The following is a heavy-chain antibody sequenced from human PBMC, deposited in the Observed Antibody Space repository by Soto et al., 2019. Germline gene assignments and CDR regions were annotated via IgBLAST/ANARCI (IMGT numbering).Heavy chain of an antibody. V-gene: IGHV5-10-1*01. D-gene: IGHD1-26*01. CDR1: GYRFTSYW. CDR2: IDPSDSYT. CDR3: ARVGEHYYGMDV. Sequence: PGESLKISCKGSGYRFTSYWISWLRQMPGKGLEWMGRIDPSDSYTNYSPSFQGHVTISADKSISTAYLQWSSLKASDTAMYCCARVGEHYYGMDVWGQGTTVTVSS. J-gene: IGHJ6*02.